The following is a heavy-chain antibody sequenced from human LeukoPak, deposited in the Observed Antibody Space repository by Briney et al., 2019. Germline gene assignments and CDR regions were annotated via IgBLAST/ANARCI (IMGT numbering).Heavy chain of an antibody. J-gene: IGHJ5*02. D-gene: IGHD3-10*01. V-gene: IGHV3-53*01. CDR3: ASSKYGSGSHNWFDP. CDR2: IHSGGGT. CDR1: GFTVSSNY. Sequence: GGSLRLSCAASGFTVSSNYMTWVRQAPGKGLEWVSVIHSGGGTYYADSVRGRFNISRDNSKNTLYLQMSSLRAEDTAVYYSASSKYGSGSHNWFDPWGQGTLVTVSS.